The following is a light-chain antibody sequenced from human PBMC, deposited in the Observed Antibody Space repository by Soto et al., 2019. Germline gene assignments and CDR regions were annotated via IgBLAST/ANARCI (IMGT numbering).Light chain of an antibody. CDR2: GTS. Sequence: EIVLTQSPGTLSLSPGERATLSCRASQSISSRNLAWYQQKPGQAPRLLIYGTSSGATGIPDRFSGSGSGTDFTLTISRLEPEDFAVYYCQQYGSSSWTFGQGTKVDIK. CDR1: QSISSRN. J-gene: IGKJ1*01. CDR3: QQYGSSSWT. V-gene: IGKV3-20*01.